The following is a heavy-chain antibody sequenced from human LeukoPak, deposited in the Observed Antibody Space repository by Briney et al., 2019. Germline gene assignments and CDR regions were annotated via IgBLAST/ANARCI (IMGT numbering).Heavy chain of an antibody. J-gene: IGHJ5*02. CDR3: AREHCSGGSCYSGWFYP. V-gene: IGHV4-59*01. D-gene: IGHD2-15*01. CDR1: GGSISSYY. Sequence: SETLSLTCTVSGGSISSYYWSWIRQPPGKGLEWIGYIYYSGSTNYNPSLKSRVTISVDTSKNQFSLKLSSVTAADTAVYYCAREHCSGGSCYSGWFYPLGQGTLVTVSS. CDR2: IYYSGST.